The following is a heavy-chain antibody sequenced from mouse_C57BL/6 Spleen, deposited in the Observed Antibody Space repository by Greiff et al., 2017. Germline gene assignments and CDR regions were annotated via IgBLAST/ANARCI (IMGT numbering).Heavy chain of an antibody. CDR2: ISYDGSN. V-gene: IGHV3-6*01. CDR3: ARAAYYSNYEDAMDY. J-gene: IGHJ4*01. CDR1: GYSITSGYY. Sequence: EVKLLESGPGLVKPSQSLSLTCSVTGYSITSGYYWNWIRQFPGNKLEWMGYISYDGSNNYNPSLKNRISITRDTSKNQFFLKLNSVTTEDTATYYCARAAYYSNYEDAMDYWGQGTSVTVSS. D-gene: IGHD2-5*01.